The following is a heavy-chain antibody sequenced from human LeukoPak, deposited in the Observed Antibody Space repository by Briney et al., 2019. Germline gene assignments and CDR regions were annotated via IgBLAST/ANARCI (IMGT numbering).Heavy chain of an antibody. CDR2: IIPILGIA. CDR1: GGTFSSYA. V-gene: IGHV1-69*04. CDR3: ARGAAARPENYYYYMDV. Sequence: SVKVSCKASGGTFSSYAISWVRQAPGQGLEWMGRIIPILGIANYAQKFQGRVTITTDESTSTAYMELSSLRSEDTAVYYCARGAAARPENYYYYMDVWGKGTTVTVSS. J-gene: IGHJ6*03. D-gene: IGHD6-13*01.